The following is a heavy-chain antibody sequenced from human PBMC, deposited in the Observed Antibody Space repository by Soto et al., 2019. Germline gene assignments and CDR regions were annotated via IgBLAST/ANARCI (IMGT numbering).Heavy chain of an antibody. D-gene: IGHD1-1*01. CDR2: INHRGDT. Sequence: SETLSLTCAVSGGSIISNNLWSWVRQPPGRGLEWIGEINHRGDTNYSPSLKSRVTMSVDKSKNQFSLNLYSVTAADTAIYYCAGDRDTATWTNPLSWRQGSPVTGSS. CDR1: GGSIISNNL. CDR3: AGDRDTATWTNPLS. J-gene: IGHJ1*01. V-gene: IGHV4-4*02.